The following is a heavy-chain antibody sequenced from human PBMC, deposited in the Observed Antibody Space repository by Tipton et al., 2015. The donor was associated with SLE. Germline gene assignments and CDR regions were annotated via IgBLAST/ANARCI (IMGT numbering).Heavy chain of an antibody. Sequence: GSLRLSCAASGFTFSSYGMHWVRQAPGKGLEWVAFIRYDGSNKYYAASVKGRFTISRDNSKNTLYPQMNSLRAEDTAVYSSAKIGGKVGATGYFQHWGQGTLVTVSS. CDR2: IRYDGSNK. V-gene: IGHV3-30*02. J-gene: IGHJ1*01. CDR1: GFTFSSYG. D-gene: IGHD1-26*01. CDR3: AKIGGKVGATGYFQH.